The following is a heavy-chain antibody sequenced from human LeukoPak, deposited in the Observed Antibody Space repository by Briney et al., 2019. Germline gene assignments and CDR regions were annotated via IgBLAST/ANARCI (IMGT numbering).Heavy chain of an antibody. CDR1: GFTFDNYP. Sequence: GGSLRLPCVASGFTFDNYPLHWVRQAPGKGLEWVSVISGDGDKTYYAASLRGRFTISRDNTKNSLFLQMNSLTTEDTAFYYCVKDIDTVGTNAFDIWGQGTMVTVSS. J-gene: IGHJ3*02. V-gene: IGHV3-43*02. D-gene: IGHD2-8*02. CDR3: VKDIDTVGTNAFDI. CDR2: ISGDGDKT.